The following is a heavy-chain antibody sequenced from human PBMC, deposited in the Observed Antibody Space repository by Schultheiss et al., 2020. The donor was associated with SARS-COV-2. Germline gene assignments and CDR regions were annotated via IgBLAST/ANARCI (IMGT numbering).Heavy chain of an antibody. D-gene: IGHD2-15*01. CDR2: ISADGGMT. CDR3: AKRSTGFHFDF. V-gene: IGHV3-23*01. CDR1: GFTFSSYA. J-gene: IGHJ4*02. Sequence: GGSLRLSCAASGFTFSSYAMHWVRQAPGKGLEWVSSISADGGMTYYAGSVKGRFTMSRDNSKSTVYLQMNSLTDDDTAVYYCAKRSTGFHFDFWGQGTLVTVSS.